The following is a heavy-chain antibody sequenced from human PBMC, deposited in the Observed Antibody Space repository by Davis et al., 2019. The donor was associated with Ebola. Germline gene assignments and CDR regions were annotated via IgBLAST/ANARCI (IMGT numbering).Heavy chain of an antibody. CDR1: GFTFSDYY. Sequence: GGSLRLSCAASGFTFSDYYMSWVRQAPGKGLEWVANIKQDGSEKYYVDSVKGRFTIPRDNAKNSLYLQMNSLRAEDTAVYYCAKADPQQYFDYWGQGTLVTVSS. CDR2: IKQDGSEK. V-gene: IGHV3-7*03. CDR3: AKADPQQYFDY. J-gene: IGHJ4*02.